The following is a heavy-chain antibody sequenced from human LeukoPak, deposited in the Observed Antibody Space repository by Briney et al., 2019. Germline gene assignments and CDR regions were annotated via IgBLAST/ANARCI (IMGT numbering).Heavy chain of an antibody. CDR2: ISTYDGNT. J-gene: IGHJ6*03. V-gene: IGHV1-18*01. Sequence: ASVKVSCKASGYTFTDYGFSWVRQAPGQGLEWMGWISTYDGNTNSAQKFQGRVTMTTDTSTTTAYMELRSLTSDDTAMYYCARDGAERPHYMDVWGRGATVTVSS. CDR1: GYTFTDYG. CDR3: ARDGAERPHYMDV. D-gene: IGHD1-1*01.